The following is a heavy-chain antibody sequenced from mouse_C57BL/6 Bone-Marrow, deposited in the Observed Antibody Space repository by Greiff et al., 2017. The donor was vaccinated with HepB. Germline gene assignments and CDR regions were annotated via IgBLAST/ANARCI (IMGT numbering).Heavy chain of an antibody. CDR2: IDPSDSET. CDR1: GYTFTSYW. Sequence: VQLQESGAELVRPGSSVKLSCKASGYTFTSYWMHWVKQRPIQGLEWIGNIDPSDSETHYNQKFKDKATLTVDKSSSTAYMQLSSLTSEDSAVYYCAREGNYGDYWGQGTTLTVSS. D-gene: IGHD2-4*01. V-gene: IGHV1-52*01. CDR3: AREGNYGDY. J-gene: IGHJ2*01.